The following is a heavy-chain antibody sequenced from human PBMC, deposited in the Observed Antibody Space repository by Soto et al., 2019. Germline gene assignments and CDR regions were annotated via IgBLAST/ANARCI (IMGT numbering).Heavy chain of an antibody. D-gene: IGHD6-13*01. J-gene: IGHJ5*02. CDR1: GFTFSTYS. CDR3: ARDNGLAGSFGP. V-gene: IGHV3-48*02. CDR2: ITSRSTTT. Sequence: EVQLVESGGGLVKRGGSLRLSCAASGFTFSTYSMNWVRQAPGKGLEWISYITSRSTTTYYADSVKGRFTISRDNAKNSLYLQMNSLRDEDTAVYYCARDNGLAGSFGPWGQGTLVTVSS.